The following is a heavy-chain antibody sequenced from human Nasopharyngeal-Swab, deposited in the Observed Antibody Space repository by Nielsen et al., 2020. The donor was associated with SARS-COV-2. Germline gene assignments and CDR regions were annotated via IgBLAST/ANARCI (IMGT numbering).Heavy chain of an antibody. J-gene: IGHJ6*02. Sequence: GGSLRLSCAASGFTFDDYAMHWVRQAPGKGLEWVSGISWNGGSIGYADSVKGRFTISRDNAKNSLYLQMNSLRAEDTALYYCAKDGSVVAATGNYGMDVWGQGTTVTVSS. CDR1: GFTFDDYA. CDR3: AKDGSVVAATGNYGMDV. CDR2: ISWNGGSI. D-gene: IGHD2-15*01. V-gene: IGHV3-9*01.